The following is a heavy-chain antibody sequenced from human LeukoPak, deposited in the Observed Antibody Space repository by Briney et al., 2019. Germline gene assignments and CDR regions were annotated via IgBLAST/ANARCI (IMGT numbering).Heavy chain of an antibody. CDR2: IKNDGSER. Sequence: GGSLRLSCAASGFVFRNYFMSWVRQAPGKGLEWVASIKNDGSERYYVDSVRGRYTISRDNTKNSLFLQMSSLRAEDTAVYDCATDRGWRTSGYYLYYFEYWGQGTLVTFSS. J-gene: IGHJ4*02. D-gene: IGHD3-3*01. V-gene: IGHV3-7*01. CDR3: ATDRGWRTSGYYLYYFEY. CDR1: GFVFRNYF.